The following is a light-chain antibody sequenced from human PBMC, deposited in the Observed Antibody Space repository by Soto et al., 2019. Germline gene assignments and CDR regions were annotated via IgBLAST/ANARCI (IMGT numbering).Light chain of an antibody. CDR2: AAS. Sequence: AIPMTQSPFSLSASVGDRVTITCRASQGIRNDLHWFQQKPGKAPRLLIYAASHLQNGVPSRFSGGGSGTDFSLTISSLQPEDFATYYCLQDYNFRTFGQGTKVEI. CDR1: QGIRND. J-gene: IGKJ1*01. V-gene: IGKV1-6*01. CDR3: LQDYNFRT.